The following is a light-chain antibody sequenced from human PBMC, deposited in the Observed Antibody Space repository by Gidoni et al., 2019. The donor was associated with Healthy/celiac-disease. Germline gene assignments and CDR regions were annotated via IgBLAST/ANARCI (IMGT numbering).Light chain of an antibody. CDR3: QQYDNLPPMCS. J-gene: IGKJ2*04. CDR1: QDISNY. V-gene: IGKV1-33*01. CDR2: DAS. Sequence: DIQMTQSPTSLSASVGDRVTITCQASQDISNYLNWYQQKPGKAPKLLIYDASNLETGVPSRFSGSGSGTDFTFPISSLQPEDIATYYCQQYDNLPPMCSFGQGTKLEIK.